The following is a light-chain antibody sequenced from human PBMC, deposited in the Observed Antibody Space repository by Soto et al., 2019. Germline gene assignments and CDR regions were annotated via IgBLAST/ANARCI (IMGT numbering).Light chain of an antibody. V-gene: IGKV1-5*03. CDR2: QSS. CDR1: QSISTW. CDR3: QQYNSYWT. J-gene: IGKJ1*01. Sequence: DIQMTQSPSTLSASVGDRVTITCRASQSISTWLAWYQQKPGKAPKLLIYQSSSLDSAVPSRFSGSGSGTEFTLTISRLQPDDFATYYCQQYNSYWTFGQGTKVEIK.